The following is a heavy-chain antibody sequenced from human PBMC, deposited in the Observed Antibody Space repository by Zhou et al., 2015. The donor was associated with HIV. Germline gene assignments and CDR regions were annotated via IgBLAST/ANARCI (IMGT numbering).Heavy chain of an antibody. CDR2: IIPIFGTA. Sequence: QVQLVQSGAEVKKPGSSVKVSCKASGGTFSSYAISWVRQAPGQGLEWMGGIIPIFGTANSAQKFQGRVTITADESTSTAYMELSSLRSDDTAVYYCAREARASRYDILTGYCLDPWGQGTLVTVSS. J-gene: IGHJ5*02. D-gene: IGHD3-9*01. CDR3: AREARASRYDILTGYCLDP. CDR1: GGTFSSYA. V-gene: IGHV1-69*01.